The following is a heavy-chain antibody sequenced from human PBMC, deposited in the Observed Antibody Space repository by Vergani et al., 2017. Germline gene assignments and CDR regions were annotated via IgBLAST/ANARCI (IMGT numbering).Heavy chain of an antibody. CDR3: ARVQTYYYDSSGRPNAFDI. V-gene: IGHV3-23*01. J-gene: IGHJ3*02. Sequence: EVQLLESGGGLVQPWGSLRLSCAASGFTFSSYAMSWVRQAPGKGLEWVSAISGSGGSTYYADSVKGRFTISRDNSKNTLYLQMNSLRAEDTAVYYCARVQTYYYDSSGRPNAFDIWGQGTMVTVSS. CDR2: ISGSGGST. CDR1: GFTFSSYA. D-gene: IGHD3-22*01.